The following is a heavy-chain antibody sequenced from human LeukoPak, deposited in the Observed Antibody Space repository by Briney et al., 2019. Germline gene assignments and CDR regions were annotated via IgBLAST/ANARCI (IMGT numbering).Heavy chain of an antibody. CDR2: IYYSGST. D-gene: IGHD6-19*01. CDR3: ARHHSVAVAGITRFDP. CDR1: GGSISSSSYY. V-gene: IGHV4-39*01. Sequence: SETLSLTCTVSGGSISSSSYYWGWIRQPPGKGLEWIGSIYYSGSTYYNPSLKGRVTISVDTSKNQFSLKLSSVTAADTAVYYCARHHSVAVAGITRFDPWGQGTLVTVSS. J-gene: IGHJ5*02.